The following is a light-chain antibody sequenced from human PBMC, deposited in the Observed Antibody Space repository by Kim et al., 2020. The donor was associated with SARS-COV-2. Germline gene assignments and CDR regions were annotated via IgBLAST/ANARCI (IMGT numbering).Light chain of an antibody. CDR1: QGVLYSSNNKNY. J-gene: IGKJ4*01. Sequence: ANNKCKSSQGVLYSSNNKNYLAWSQHKAGQPPRLLIYWASTRESGVPDRFSGGGSGADFTLPISSLQAEDVAVYYCQQYYDTPPSFGGGTKVDIK. V-gene: IGKV4-1*01. CDR3: QQYYDTPPS. CDR2: WAS.